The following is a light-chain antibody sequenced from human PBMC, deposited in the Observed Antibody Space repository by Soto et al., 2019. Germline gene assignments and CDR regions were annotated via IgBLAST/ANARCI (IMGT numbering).Light chain of an antibody. J-gene: IGLJ3*02. CDR3: AAWDDSLNGVV. Sequence: QSVLTQPPSASGTPGQRVTISCSGSTSNIGTNTVNWFQQLPGTAPKLLICNNDQRPSGVPDRFSASKSGTSASLAISGLQSEDETDYYCAAWDDSLNGVVFGGGTKLTV. V-gene: IGLV1-44*01. CDR2: NND. CDR1: TSNIGTNT.